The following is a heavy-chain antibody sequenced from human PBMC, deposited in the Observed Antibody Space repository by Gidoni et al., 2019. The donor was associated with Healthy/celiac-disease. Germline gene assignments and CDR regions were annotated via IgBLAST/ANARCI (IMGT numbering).Heavy chain of an antibody. J-gene: IGHJ6*02. D-gene: IGHD1-26*01. Sequence: ASGFTVSSNYMSWVRQAPGKGLEWVSVIYSGGSTYYADSVKGRFTISRDNSKNTLYLQMNSLRAEDTAVYYCARDRLIVGATKTPQRNYYYYGMDVWGQGTTVTVSS. CDR2: IYSGGST. CDR1: GFTVSSNY. V-gene: IGHV3-53*01. CDR3: ARDRLIVGATKTPQRNYYYYGMDV.